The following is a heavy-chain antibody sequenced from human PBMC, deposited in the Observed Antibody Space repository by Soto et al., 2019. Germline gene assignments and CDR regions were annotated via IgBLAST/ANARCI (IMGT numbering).Heavy chain of an antibody. CDR2: IYYSGST. CDR3: ATSGGSGYSVAFDI. Sequence: PSETLSLTCTVSGGSISSGGYYWSRIRQHPGKGLEWIGYIYYSGSTYYNPSLKSRVTISVDTSKNQFSLKLSSVTAADTAVYYCATSGGSGYSVAFDIWGQGTMVTVSS. D-gene: IGHD3-22*01. J-gene: IGHJ3*02. V-gene: IGHV4-31*03. CDR1: GGSISSGGYY.